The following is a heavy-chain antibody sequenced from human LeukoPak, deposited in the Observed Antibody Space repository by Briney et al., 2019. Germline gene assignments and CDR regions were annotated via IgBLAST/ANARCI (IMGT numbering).Heavy chain of an antibody. CDR3: ARVGYSYGDFDY. CDR2: ISGSGGST. D-gene: IGHD5-18*01. CDR1: GFTFSSYA. Sequence: PGGSLSLSCAASGFTFSSYAMSWVRQAAVQGLEWVSAISGSGGSTYYAYSVKGRFTISRDNAKNSLYLQMNSLRAEDTAVYYCARVGYSYGDFDYWGQGTLVTVSS. V-gene: IGHV3-23*01. J-gene: IGHJ4*02.